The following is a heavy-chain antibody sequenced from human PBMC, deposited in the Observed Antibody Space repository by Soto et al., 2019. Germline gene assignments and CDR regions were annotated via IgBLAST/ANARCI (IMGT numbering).Heavy chain of an antibody. CDR2: IYSNDDK. D-gene: IGHD5-18*01. Sequence: SGPTLVNPTQTLTLTCTFSGFSLSTSGVGVGWVRQPPGKALEWLALIYSNDDKRFSTSLKSRLTITKDTSKNQVVLTMTNMDPVDTATYSCAHSRGYGNSPTLDYWGPGTLVTVSS. CDR3: AHSRGYGNSPTLDY. V-gene: IGHV2-5*01. CDR1: GFSLSTSGVG. J-gene: IGHJ4*02.